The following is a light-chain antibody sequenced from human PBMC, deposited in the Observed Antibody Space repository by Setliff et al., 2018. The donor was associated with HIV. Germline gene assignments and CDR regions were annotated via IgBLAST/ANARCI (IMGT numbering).Light chain of an antibody. J-gene: IGLJ1*01. CDR3: CSYAGTDTFVV. CDR1: INNIGSYNR. CDR2: EVN. V-gene: IGLV2-23*02. Sequence: QSVLTQPPSVSGSPRQSIIISCTGTINNIGSYNRVSWYQQRPGTAPKLIIFEVNKRPSGVSNRFSGSKSGSTASLAISGLQADDEGDYYCCSYAGTDTFVVFGTGTKVTVL.